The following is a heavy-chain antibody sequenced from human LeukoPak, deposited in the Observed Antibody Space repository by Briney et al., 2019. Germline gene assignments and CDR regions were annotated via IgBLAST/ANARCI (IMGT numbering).Heavy chain of an antibody. CDR3: AREYYYDSSGLGDV. D-gene: IGHD3-22*01. J-gene: IGHJ6*04. CDR2: ISSSGSTI. Sequence: GGSLRLSCAASGFTFSSYEMNWVRQAPGKGLEWVSYISSSGSTIYYADSVKGRFTISRDDAKNSLYLQMNSLRAEDTAVYYCAREYYYDSSGLGDVWGKGTTVTVSS. CDR1: GFTFSSYE. V-gene: IGHV3-48*03.